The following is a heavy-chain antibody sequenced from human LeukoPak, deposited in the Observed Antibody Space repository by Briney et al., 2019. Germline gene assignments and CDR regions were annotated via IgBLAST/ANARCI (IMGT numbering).Heavy chain of an antibody. CDR3: ARASVRGAHKTYNWFDP. CDR2: ISYDGSNK. D-gene: IGHD3-10*01. V-gene: IGHV3-30*04. J-gene: IGHJ5*02. CDR1: GFTFSSYA. Sequence: GGSLRLSCADSGFTFSSYAMHWVRQAPGKGLEWVAVISYDGSNKYYADSVKGRFTISRDNSKNTLYLQMNSLRAEDTAVYYCARASVRGAHKTYNWFDPWGQGTLVTVSS.